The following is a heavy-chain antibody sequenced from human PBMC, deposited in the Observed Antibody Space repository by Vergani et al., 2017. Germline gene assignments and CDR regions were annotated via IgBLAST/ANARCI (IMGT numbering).Heavy chain of an antibody. Sequence: QVQLVQSGAEVKKPGASVKVSCKASGYTFTSYYMHWVRPAPGQGLEWMGIINPSGGSTSYAQKFQGRVTMTRDTSTSTVYMELSSLRSEDTAVYYCARDGGTGTTGYNWFDPWGQGTLVTVSS. V-gene: IGHV1-46*01. J-gene: IGHJ5*02. D-gene: IGHD1-1*01. CDR2: INPSGGST. CDR3: ARDGGTGTTGYNWFDP. CDR1: GYTFTSYY.